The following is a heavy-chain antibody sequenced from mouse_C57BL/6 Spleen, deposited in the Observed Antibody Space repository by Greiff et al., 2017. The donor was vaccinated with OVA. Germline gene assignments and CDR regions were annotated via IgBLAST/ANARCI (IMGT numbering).Heavy chain of an antibody. Sequence: QVHVKQPGAELVMPGASVKLSCKASGYTFTSYWMHWVKQRPGQGLEWIGEIDPSDSYTNYNQKFKGKSTLTVDKSSSTAYMQLSSLTSEGSAVYYCARGYYSGSSHWYFYVWGTGTTVTASS. CDR3: ARGYYSGSSHWYFYV. D-gene: IGHD1-1*01. J-gene: IGHJ1*03. V-gene: IGHV1-69*01. CDR1: GYTFTSYW. CDR2: IDPSDSYT.